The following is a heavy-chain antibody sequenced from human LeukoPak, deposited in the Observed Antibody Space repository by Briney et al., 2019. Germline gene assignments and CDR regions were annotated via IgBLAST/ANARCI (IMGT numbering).Heavy chain of an antibody. V-gene: IGHV4-30-4*08. CDR3: ARGSGWNRGDAFDI. D-gene: IGHD6-19*01. CDR2: ISYSGST. J-gene: IGHJ3*02. Sequence: SQTLSLTCTVCGGSISSGNYYWSWIRQPPGKGLVWIGYISYSGSTYYNPSLKSRVTISVDTSKNQFSLKLSSVTAADTAVYYCARGSGWNRGDAFDIWGQGTMVTVSS. CDR1: GGSISSGNYY.